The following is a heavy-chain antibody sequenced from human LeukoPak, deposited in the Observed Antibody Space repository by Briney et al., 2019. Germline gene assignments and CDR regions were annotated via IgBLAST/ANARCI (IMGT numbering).Heavy chain of an antibody. CDR3: ARDMGGSGRLDY. V-gene: IGHV3-66*01. CDR2: IYSGGRT. D-gene: IGHD3-10*01. J-gene: IGHJ4*02. Sequence: GGSLRLSCVASGFTVSSNYMSWVRQAPGKGLEWVSVIYSGGRTYYADSVKGRFTISRDNPKSTLYLQMNSLRAEDTAVYYCARDMGGSGRLDYWGQGTLVTVSS. CDR1: GFTVSSNY.